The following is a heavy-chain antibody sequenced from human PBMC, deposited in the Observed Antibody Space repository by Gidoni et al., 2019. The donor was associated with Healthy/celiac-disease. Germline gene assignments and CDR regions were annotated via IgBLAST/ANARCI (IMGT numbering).Heavy chain of an antibody. D-gene: IGHD1-1*01. CDR1: GGTFSSYN. CDR3: ARGKTTGTTGSPSPDYYYYYGMDV. V-gene: IGHV1-69*02. CDR2: TIPILGIA. Sequence: QVQLVQSGAEVKKPGSSVKVPCKASGGTFSSYNIRWLRLAPGQGLEWMGRTIPILGIANNAQKFQGRVTITADKSTSKAYMELSSLRSEDTAVYYCARGKTTGTTGSPSPDYYYYYGMDVWGQGTTVTVSS. J-gene: IGHJ6*02.